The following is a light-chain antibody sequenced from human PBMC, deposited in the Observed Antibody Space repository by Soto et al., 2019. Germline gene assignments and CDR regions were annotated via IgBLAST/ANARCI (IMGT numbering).Light chain of an antibody. V-gene: IGKV1-5*01. J-gene: IGKJ1*01. CDR3: EQYISYGT. CDR2: DAS. CDR1: QGISGW. Sequence: DIRMTQSPSTLSASVGDSVTITCRASQGISGWLAWYQQKPGKAPKLLIYDASSLESGDPSRFSGSGSGTEFTLAISSLRPDDFATYYCEQYISYGTFGQGTRV.